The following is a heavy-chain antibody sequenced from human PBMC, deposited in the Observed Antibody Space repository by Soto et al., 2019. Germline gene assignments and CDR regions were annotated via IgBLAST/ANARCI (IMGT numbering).Heavy chain of an antibody. V-gene: IGHV4-31*03. CDR2: IYDSGAV. J-gene: IGHJ5*02. CDR1: GAALNSGNYY. D-gene: IGHD7-27*01. CDR3: ARLRLATTNSKWFDP. Sequence: SETLSLTGSVSGAALNSGNYYWSWIRQFPGKGLEWIGHIYDSGAVDYNPSLRDRITISQDTSKSQFSLNLRPVTAADTAVYYGARLRLATTNSKWFDPWGQGTLVTVSS.